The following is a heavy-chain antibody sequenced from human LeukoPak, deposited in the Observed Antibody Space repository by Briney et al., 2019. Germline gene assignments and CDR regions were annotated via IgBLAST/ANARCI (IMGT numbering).Heavy chain of an antibody. J-gene: IGHJ2*01. CDR3: ARPHARRYCSGGSCYPGYFDL. Sequence: GESLKISCKGSGYSFTSYWIGWVRQMPGKGLEWMGIIYPGDSDTRYSPSFQGQVTISADKSISTAYLQWSSLKASDTAMYYCARPHARRYCSGGSCYPGYFDLWGRGTLVTVSS. CDR1: GYSFTSYW. V-gene: IGHV5-51*01. CDR2: IYPGDSDT. D-gene: IGHD2-15*01.